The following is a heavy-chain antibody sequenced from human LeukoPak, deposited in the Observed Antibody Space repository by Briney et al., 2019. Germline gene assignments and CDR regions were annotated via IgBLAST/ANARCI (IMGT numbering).Heavy chain of an antibody. Sequence: KPGGSLRLSCTASGFTFGDYYMTWIRQAPGRGLEWISYMSSGGDTIYYADSVKGRFTVSRDNSKRSLYLEMKSLRAEDTAVYYCARGGGEYCTNTACYALNYFDPWGPGTLVTVSS. D-gene: IGHD2-2*01. CDR2: MSSGGDTI. V-gene: IGHV3-11*01. J-gene: IGHJ5*02. CDR3: ARGGGEYCTNTACYALNYFDP. CDR1: GFTFGDYY.